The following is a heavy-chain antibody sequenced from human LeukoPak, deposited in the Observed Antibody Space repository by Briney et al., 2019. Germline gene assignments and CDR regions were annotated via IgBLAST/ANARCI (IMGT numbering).Heavy chain of an antibody. D-gene: IGHD6-19*01. V-gene: IGHV3-23*01. J-gene: IGHJ4*02. CDR2: ISGGGVHT. CDR3: AKDGGGWYTTGWYYFDY. CDR1: GFTFSTYA. Sequence: GGSLRLSCAASGFTFSTYAMSWVRQAPGKGLEWVLSISGGGVHTYYADSVKGRFSISRDNSKNTLYLQMNSLRAEDTAVYYCAKDGGGWYTTGWYYFDYWGQGTLVTVSS.